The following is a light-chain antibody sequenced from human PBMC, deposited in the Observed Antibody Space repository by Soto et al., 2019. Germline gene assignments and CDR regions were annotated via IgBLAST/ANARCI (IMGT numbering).Light chain of an antibody. CDR1: SSDVGGYNY. CDR2: EVS. J-gene: IGLJ2*01. Sequence: QSALTQPASVSGSPGQSITISCTGTSSDVGGYNYVSWYQQHPGKAPKLMIHEVSNRPSGVSSRFSGSKSGNTASLTISGLQAEDEADYYCTSYTSSSTPVFGGGTKITVL. CDR3: TSYTSSSTPV. V-gene: IGLV2-14*01.